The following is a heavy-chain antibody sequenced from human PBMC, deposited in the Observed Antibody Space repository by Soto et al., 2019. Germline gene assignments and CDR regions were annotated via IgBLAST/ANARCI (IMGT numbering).Heavy chain of an antibody. D-gene: IGHD3-16*02. J-gene: IGHJ4*02. CDR3: AKSAMITFGGVIVMGFDY. V-gene: IGHV3-23*01. CDR2: ISGSGGST. CDR1: GFTFSSYG. Sequence: GGSLRLSCAASGFTFSSYGMHWVRQAPGKGLEWVSAISGSGGSTYYADSVKGRFTISRDNSKNTLYLQMNSLRAEDTAVYYCAKSAMITFGGVIVMGFDYWGQGTLVTVSS.